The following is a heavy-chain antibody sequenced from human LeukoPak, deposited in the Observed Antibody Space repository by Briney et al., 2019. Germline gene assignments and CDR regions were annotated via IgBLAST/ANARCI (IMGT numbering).Heavy chain of an antibody. J-gene: IGHJ4*02. Sequence: GASVKVSCKASGYTFTSYGISWVRQAPGQGLEWMGWINPNSGGTNYAQKFQGRVTMTRDTSISTAYMELSRLRSDDTAVYYCARSEAAAKNWGQGTLVTVSS. CDR2: INPNSGGT. D-gene: IGHD6-13*01. V-gene: IGHV1-2*02. CDR3: ARSEAAAKN. CDR1: GYTFTSYG.